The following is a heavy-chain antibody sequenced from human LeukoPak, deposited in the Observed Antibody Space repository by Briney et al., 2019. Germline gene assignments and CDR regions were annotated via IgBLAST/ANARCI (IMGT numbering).Heavy chain of an antibody. CDR2: INPTGAGA. J-gene: IGHJ5*02. V-gene: IGHV1-46*01. CDR1: GYTFIDFH. CDR3: ARGRSGTMVRGALKNWFDP. Sequence: ASVKVSCKASGYTFIDFHIHWVRQAPGQGLVWMGIINPTGAGATYAQKFQGRVTMTRNTSISTAYMELSSLRSEDTAVYYCARGRSGTMVRGALKNWFDPWGQGTLVTVSS. D-gene: IGHD3-10*01.